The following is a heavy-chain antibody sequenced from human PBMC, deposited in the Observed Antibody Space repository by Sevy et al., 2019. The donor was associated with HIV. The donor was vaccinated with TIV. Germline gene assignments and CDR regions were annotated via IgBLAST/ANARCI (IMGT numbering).Heavy chain of an antibody. CDR3: ARAPDTVMEVDY. J-gene: IGHJ4*02. CDR1: GFTFSDYY. CDR2: ISTSTTYT. V-gene: IGHV3-11*06. Sequence: GGSLRLSCAASGFTFSDYYMNWIRQAPGKGLEWISYISTSTTYTNYADSVKGRFTISRDNAKNSLYLQMNSLRAEDTAVYYWARAPDTVMEVDYWGQGTLVTVSS. D-gene: IGHD5-18*01.